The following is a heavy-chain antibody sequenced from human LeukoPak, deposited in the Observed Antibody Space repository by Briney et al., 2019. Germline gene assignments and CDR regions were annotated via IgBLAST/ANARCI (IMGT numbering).Heavy chain of an antibody. V-gene: IGHV3-21*01. Sequence: GGSLRLYCAASGFTFSSYSMNWVRQAPGKGLEWVSSISSSSSYIYYADSVKGRFTISRDNAKNSLYLQMNSLRAEDTAVYYCARMYYDILTGYYIDAFDIWGQGTMVTVSS. J-gene: IGHJ3*02. CDR1: GFTFSSYS. D-gene: IGHD3-9*01. CDR2: ISSSSSYI. CDR3: ARMYYDILTGYYIDAFDI.